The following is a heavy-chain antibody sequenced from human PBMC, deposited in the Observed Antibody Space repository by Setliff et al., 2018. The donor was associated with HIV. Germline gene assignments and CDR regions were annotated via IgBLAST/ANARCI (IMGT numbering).Heavy chain of an antibody. J-gene: IGHJ4*02. Sequence: SETLSLTCAVYGGSFSGYYWSWIRQPPGKGLEWIGEINHSGSTNYNPSLKSRVTISVDTSKNQFSLKLSSVTAADTAVYYCARGSGYFSNFDYWGQGTLVTVSS. CDR1: GGSFSGYY. D-gene: IGHD3-22*01. CDR3: ARGSGYFSNFDY. V-gene: IGHV4-34*01. CDR2: INHSGST.